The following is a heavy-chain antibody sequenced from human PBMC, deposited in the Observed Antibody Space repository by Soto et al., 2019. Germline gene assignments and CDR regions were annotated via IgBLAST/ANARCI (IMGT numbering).Heavy chain of an antibody. D-gene: IGHD3-16*01. V-gene: IGHV1-18*01. CDR3: AGEGWGGDLQYFDY. CDR2: ISGYYGNT. J-gene: IGHJ4*02. CDR1: GYTFTRYG. Sequence: ASVKVSCKASGYTFTRYGISWVRQAPGQGLEWMGWISGYYGNTYYAQNLQGRVTMTTDTSTNTAYMELRSLRSDDTAVYYCAGEGWGGDLQYFDYWGQGTLVTVSS.